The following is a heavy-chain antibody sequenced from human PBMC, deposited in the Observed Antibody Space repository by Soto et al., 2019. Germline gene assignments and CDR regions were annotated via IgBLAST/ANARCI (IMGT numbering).Heavy chain of an antibody. D-gene: IGHD3-10*01. Sequence: PSETLSLTCAVYGGSFSGYYWSWIRQPPGKGLEWIGEINHSGSTNYNPSLKSRVTISVDTSKNQFSLKLSSVTAADTAVYYCARGSKLLAPEDKGITMVRGVSKYYYYYYMDVWGKGTTVTVSS. J-gene: IGHJ6*03. V-gene: IGHV4-34*01. CDR2: INHSGST. CDR1: GGSFSGYY. CDR3: ARGSKLLAPEDKGITMVRGVSKYYYYYYMDV.